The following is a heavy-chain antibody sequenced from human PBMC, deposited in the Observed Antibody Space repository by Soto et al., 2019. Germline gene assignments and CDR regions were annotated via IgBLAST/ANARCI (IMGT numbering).Heavy chain of an antibody. J-gene: IGHJ6*02. CDR1: GYTFTGYY. D-gene: IGHD1-26*01. Sequence: QEQLVQSGAEVKQPGASVKVSCKASGYTFTGYYIHWVRQAPGQGLEWMGWINPKSGDTKYAQKFQGRVTVTRDTSISTAYMELSRLRADDTAVYYCARSSGGYSYNDMDVWGQGTTVTVSS. CDR2: INPKSGDT. V-gene: IGHV1-2*02. CDR3: ARSSGGYSYNDMDV.